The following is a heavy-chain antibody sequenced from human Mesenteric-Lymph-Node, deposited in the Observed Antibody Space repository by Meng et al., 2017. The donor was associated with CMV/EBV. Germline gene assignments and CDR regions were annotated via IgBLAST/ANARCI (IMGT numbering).Heavy chain of an antibody. CDR1: DYTFTSYG. J-gene: IGHJ3*02. V-gene: IGHV1-18*01. Sequence: ASVKVSCKAYDYTFTSYGFSWVRQAPGQGLEWMGWISPFNGNTKYVQKFQGRITMTRDTSTTTAYMELRGLRSDDTAVYYCVRDMHNYYGSGSFAFDIWGQGTTVTVSS. CDR2: ISPFNGNT. CDR3: VRDMHNYYGSGSFAFDI. D-gene: IGHD3-10*01.